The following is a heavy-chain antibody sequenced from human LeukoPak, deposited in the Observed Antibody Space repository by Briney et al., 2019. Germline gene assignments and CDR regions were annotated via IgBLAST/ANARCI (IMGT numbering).Heavy chain of an antibody. D-gene: IGHD6-19*01. J-gene: IGHJ4*02. Sequence: SETLSLTCTVCGGSISSYYWSWIRQPPGKGLEWIGYIYYSGSTNYNPSLKSRVTISVDTSKNQFSLKLSSVTAADTAVYYCARAVLYSSGWSFDYWGQGTLVTVSS. CDR3: ARAVLYSSGWSFDY. CDR2: IYYSGST. CDR1: GGSISSYY. V-gene: IGHV4-59*01.